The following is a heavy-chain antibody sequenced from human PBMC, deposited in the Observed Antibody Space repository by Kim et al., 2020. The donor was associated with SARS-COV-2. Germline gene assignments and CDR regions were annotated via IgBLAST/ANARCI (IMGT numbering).Heavy chain of an antibody. D-gene: IGHD6-6*01. Sequence: YARTLQGSVTMTTATSTNTAYMELRSLRSDDTAVYYCARPLGGQLGWFDPWGQGTLVTVSS. CDR3: ARPLGGQLGWFDP. J-gene: IGHJ5*02. V-gene: IGHV1-18*01.